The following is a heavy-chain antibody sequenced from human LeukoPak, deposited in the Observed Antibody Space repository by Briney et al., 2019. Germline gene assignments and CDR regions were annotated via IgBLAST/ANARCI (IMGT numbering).Heavy chain of an antibody. CDR2: IYTSGST. D-gene: IGHD6-13*01. V-gene: IGHV4-4*07. J-gene: IGHJ4*02. Sequence: SETLSLTCTVSGGSISSYYWSWIRQPAGKGLEWIGRIYTSGSTNYNPSLKSRVTMSVDTSKNQFSLKLSSVTAAHTAVYYCASGYSSSWEFDYWGQGTLVTVSS. CDR1: GGSISSYY. CDR3: ASGYSSSWEFDY.